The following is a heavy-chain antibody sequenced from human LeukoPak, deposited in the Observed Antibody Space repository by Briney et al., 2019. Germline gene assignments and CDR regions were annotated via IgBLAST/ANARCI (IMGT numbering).Heavy chain of an antibody. Sequence: GGSLRLSCAASGFTFSGSAMHWVRQAPGKGLEWVGRIRIKANSYATAYAASVKGRFTIYRDDSKSTVYLQMNSLKTEDTAVYYCISGGSFNYYYGMDVWGQGTTVTVSS. CDR2: IRIKANSYAT. CDR1: GFTFSGSA. D-gene: IGHD2-15*01. CDR3: ISGGSFNYYYGMDV. J-gene: IGHJ6*02. V-gene: IGHV3-73*01.